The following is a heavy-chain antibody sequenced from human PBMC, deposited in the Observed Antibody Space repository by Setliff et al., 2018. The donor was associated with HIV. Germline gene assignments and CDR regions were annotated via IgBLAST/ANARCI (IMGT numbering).Heavy chain of an antibody. CDR1: GYSISSGYY. V-gene: IGHV4-38-2*01. CDR2: INHSGST. D-gene: IGHD3-22*01. CDR3: ARVYDSTGYYFDF. J-gene: IGHJ4*02. Sequence: PSETLSLTCAVSGYSISSGYYWSWIRQPPGKGLEWIGKINHSGSTNYNPSLRSRVTMSIDKSKKQFSLKVTSVTAADTAVYYCARVYDSTGYYFDFWGQGTLVTVSS.